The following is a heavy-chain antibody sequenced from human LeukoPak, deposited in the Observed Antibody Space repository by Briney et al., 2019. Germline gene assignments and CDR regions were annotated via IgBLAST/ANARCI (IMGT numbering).Heavy chain of an antibody. CDR1: GFTFSSTW. J-gene: IGHJ4*02. D-gene: IGHD3-10*02. CDR3: VRDRYYVPDY. V-gene: IGHV3-74*01. CDR2: ITSDGRTT. Sequence: GGSLRLSCVTSGFTFSSTWMHWFRQGAGKGLVWLSRITSDGRTTIYADSMEGRFTISRDNAKNTLYLQMNSLRVEDTAVYYCVRDRYYVPDYWGQGTLVTVSS.